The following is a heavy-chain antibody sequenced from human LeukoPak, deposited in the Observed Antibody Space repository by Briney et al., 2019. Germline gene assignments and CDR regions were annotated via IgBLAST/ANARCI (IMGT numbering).Heavy chain of an antibody. CDR1: GFTFSSYG. J-gene: IGHJ4*02. D-gene: IGHD6-19*01. CDR2: ISYDGSNK. CDR3: AKIPIPKYSSGWYYFDY. Sequence: GGSLRLSCAASGFTFSSYGMHWVRQAPGKGLEWVAVISYDGSNKYYADSVKGRFTISRDNSKNTLYLQMNSLRAEDTAVYYCAKIPIPKYSSGWYYFDYWGQGTLVTVSS. V-gene: IGHV3-30*18.